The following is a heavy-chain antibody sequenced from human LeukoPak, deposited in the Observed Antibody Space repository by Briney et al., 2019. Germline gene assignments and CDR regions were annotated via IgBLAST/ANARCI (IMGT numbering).Heavy chain of an antibody. V-gene: IGHV3-48*01. Sequence: GGSLRLSCAASGFTFSSYSMTWVRQAPGKGLEWVSYISSSSSTIYYADSVKGRFTISRDNAKNSLYLQMNSLRAEDTATYYCARDLTRGPPDYFDNWGQGTLVTVSS. CDR1: GFTFSSYS. J-gene: IGHJ4*02. CDR3: ARDLTRGPPDYFDN. CDR2: ISSSSSTI. D-gene: IGHD3-10*01.